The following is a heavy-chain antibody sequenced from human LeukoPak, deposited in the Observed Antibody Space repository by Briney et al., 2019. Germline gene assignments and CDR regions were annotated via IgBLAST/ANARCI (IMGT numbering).Heavy chain of an antibody. D-gene: IGHD3-10*01. CDR1: GRSFSGYY. CDR3: ASGSAGFDY. Sequence: ASETLSLTCAVYGRSFSGYYWSWIRQPPGKGLEWIGEINHSGSTNYNPSLKSRVTISVDTSKNQFSLKLSSVTAADTAVYYCASGSAGFDYWGQGTLVTVSS. J-gene: IGHJ4*02. V-gene: IGHV4-34*01. CDR2: INHSGST.